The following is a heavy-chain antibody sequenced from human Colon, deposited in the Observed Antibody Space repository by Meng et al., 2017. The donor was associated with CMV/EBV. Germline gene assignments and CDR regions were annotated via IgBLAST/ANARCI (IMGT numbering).Heavy chain of an antibody. Sequence: QVQLQGSGPGLVKPSETLPLTCTVSGGSISGHYWTWIRRPAGEGLQWLGRIYSNGRIDENYSLRSRVTISVDTSKNQLSLRLTSVTAADTAVYYCGRAGARGVPIDVWGRGTLVTVSS. CDR1: GGSISGHY. D-gene: IGHD3-10*01. V-gene: IGHV4-4*07. CDR2: IYSNGRI. CDR3: GRAGARGVPIDV. J-gene: IGHJ1*01.